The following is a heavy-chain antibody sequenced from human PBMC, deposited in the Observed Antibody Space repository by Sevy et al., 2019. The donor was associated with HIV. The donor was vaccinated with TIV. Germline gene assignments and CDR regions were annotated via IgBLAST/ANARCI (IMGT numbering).Heavy chain of an antibody. V-gene: IGHV3-33*01. CDR3: VRATYSSSWNDNWFDP. J-gene: IGHJ5*02. CDR2: IWYDGSNK. D-gene: IGHD6-13*01. Sequence: GGSLRLSCAASGFTFSSYGMHWVRQAPGKGLEWVAVIWYDGSNKYYADSVKGRFTISRDNSKNTLYLQMNSLRAEDTAVYYCVRATYSSSWNDNWFDPWGQGTLVTVSS. CDR1: GFTFSSYG.